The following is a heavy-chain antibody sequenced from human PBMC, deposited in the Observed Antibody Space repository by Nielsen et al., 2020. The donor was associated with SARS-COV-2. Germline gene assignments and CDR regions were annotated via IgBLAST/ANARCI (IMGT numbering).Heavy chain of an antibody. CDR3: ARVGYSSGWPTYYYYGMDV. CDR1: GFTFSSYA. CDR2: ISGSGGST. Sequence: GESLKISCAASGFTFSSYAMSWVRQAPGKGLEWVSAISGSGGSTYYADSVKGRFTISRDNSKNTLYLQINSLRAEDTAVYYCARVGYSSGWPTYYYYGMDVWGQGTTVTVSS. D-gene: IGHD6-19*01. V-gene: IGHV3-23*01. J-gene: IGHJ6*02.